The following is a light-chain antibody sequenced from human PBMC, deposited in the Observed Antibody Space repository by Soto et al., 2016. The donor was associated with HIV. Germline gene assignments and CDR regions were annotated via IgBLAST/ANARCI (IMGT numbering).Light chain of an antibody. V-gene: IGLV3-21*01. CDR2: DDS. Sequence: SYELAQPPSVSVAPGKTARITCEGINIGTKSVHWYQQKAGQAPVLFVHDDSDRPSGIPERVSGSSSGNTATLTINRVEAGDEADYFCQVWDNNHDHPVIFGGGTKLTVL. CDR1: NIGTKS. J-gene: IGLJ2*01. CDR3: QVWDNNHDHPVI.